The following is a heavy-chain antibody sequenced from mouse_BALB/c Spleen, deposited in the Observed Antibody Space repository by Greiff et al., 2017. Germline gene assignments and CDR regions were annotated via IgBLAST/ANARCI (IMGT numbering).Heavy chain of an antibody. CDR2: INPGSGGT. V-gene: IGHV1-54*01. Sequence: QVQLQQSGAELVRPGTSVKVSCTASGYAFTNYLIEWVKQRPGQGLEWIGVINPGSGGTNYNEKFKGKATLTADKSSSTAYMQLSSLTSDDSAVYFCARFGFDYWGQGTTLTVSA. CDR3: ARFGFDY. J-gene: IGHJ2*01. CDR1: GYAFTNYL. D-gene: IGHD3-1*01.